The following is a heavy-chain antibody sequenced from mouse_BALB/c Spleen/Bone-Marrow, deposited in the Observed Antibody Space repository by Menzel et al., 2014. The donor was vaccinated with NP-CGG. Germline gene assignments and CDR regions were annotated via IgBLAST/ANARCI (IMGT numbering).Heavy chain of an antibody. V-gene: IGHV1S34*01. J-gene: IGHJ4*01. CDR3: ARGGTMISTDAMDY. CDR1: GYSFTGYY. CDR2: ISCYNGAT. D-gene: IGHD2-4*01. Sequence: LVKTGASVKISCKASGYSFTGYYMHWVKQNHGKSLEWIGYISCYNGATRYNQKFKGKATFTVDTSSSTAHMQFNSLTSEDSAVYFCARGGTMISTDAMDYWGQGASVTVSS.